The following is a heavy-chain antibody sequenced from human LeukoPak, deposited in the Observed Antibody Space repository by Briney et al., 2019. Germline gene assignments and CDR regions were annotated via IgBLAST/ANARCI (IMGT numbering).Heavy chain of an antibody. J-gene: IGHJ4*02. CDR2: INPNSGGT. CDR1: GYTFTGYY. Sequence: ASVKVSCKASGYTFTGYYMHWVRQAPGQGLEWMGWINPNSGGTNYAQKFQGRVTMTRDTSISTAYMELSRLRSDDTAVYYCARDPNYDILTGYSDYWGQGTLVAVSS. D-gene: IGHD3-9*01. V-gene: IGHV1-2*02. CDR3: ARDPNYDILTGYSDY.